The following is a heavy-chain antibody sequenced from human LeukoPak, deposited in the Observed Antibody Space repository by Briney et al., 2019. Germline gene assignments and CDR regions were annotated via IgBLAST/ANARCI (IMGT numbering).Heavy chain of an antibody. D-gene: IGHD5-24*01. Sequence: GGSLRLSCAASGFTFSSYSMNWVRQAPGKGLEWVSYISSSSSTIYYADSVKGRFTISRDNAKNSLYLQMNSLRAEDTAVYYCAREEKMATMEWFDPWGQGTLVTVSS. V-gene: IGHV3-48*01. J-gene: IGHJ5*02. CDR2: ISSSSSTI. CDR3: AREEKMATMEWFDP. CDR1: GFTFSSYS.